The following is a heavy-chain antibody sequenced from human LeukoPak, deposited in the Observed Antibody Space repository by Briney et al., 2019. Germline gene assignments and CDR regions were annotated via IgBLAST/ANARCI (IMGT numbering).Heavy chain of an antibody. CDR2: IYYSGST. CDR1: GYSISSGYY. CDR3: ARAWSGGSYFGSFDY. Sequence: SETLSLTCTVSGYSISSGYYWGWIRQPPGKGLEWIGSIYYSGSTYYNPSLKSRVTISVDTSKNQFSLKLSSVTAADTAVYYCARAWSGGSYFGSFDYWGQGTLVTVSS. D-gene: IGHD1-26*01. J-gene: IGHJ4*02. V-gene: IGHV4-38-2*02.